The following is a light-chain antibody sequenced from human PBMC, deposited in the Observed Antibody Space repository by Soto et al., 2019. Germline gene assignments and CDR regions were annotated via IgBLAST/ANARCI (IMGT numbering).Light chain of an antibody. CDR2: DVS. CDR3: SSYTSSNIL. CDR1: SSDVGGYNY. Sequence: QSALTQPASVSGSPGQSITISCTGISSDVGGYNYVSWYQQHPGKAPKLMIYDVSNRPSGVSNRFSGSKSGITASLTISGLQAEDEADYYCSSYTSSNILFGGGTKLTVL. V-gene: IGLV2-14*03. J-gene: IGLJ2*01.